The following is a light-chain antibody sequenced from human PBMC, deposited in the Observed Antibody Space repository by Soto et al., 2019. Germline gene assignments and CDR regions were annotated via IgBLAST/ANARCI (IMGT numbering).Light chain of an antibody. CDR1: QGIMNE. CDR3: LQDFTYPRT. J-gene: IGKJ1*01. Sequence: AIQMTQSPSSVSASVGDRVTITCRASQGIMNELGWDQQKPGKAPKLLIYSASSLQSGVPSRFSGSGSGTDFILTISGLQPEDFATYFCLQDFTYPRTFGQGTKG. V-gene: IGKV1-6*01. CDR2: SAS.